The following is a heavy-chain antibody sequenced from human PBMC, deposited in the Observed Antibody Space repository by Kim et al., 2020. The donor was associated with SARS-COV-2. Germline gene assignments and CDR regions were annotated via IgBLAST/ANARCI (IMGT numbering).Heavy chain of an antibody. CDR2: IWYDGSNK. CDR1: GFTFSSYA. J-gene: IGHJ4*02. D-gene: IGHD6-19*01. V-gene: IGHV3-33*06. Sequence: GGSLRLSCAASGFTFSSYAMHWVRQAPGKGLEWVAVIWYDGSNKYYADSVKGRFTISRDNSKNTLYLQMNSLRAEDTAVYYCAKGVYTSAWGNLDYWGQGTLVTVSS. CDR3: AKGVYTSAWGNLDY.